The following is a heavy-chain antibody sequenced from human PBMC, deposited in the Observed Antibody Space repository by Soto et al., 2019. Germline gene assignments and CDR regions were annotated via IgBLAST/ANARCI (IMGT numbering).Heavy chain of an antibody. CDR3: ARGPHYYYYYMDV. Sequence: GGSLRLSCAASGFTFSNYWMYWVRQAPGEGLVWVSRINSDGTTTTYADSVKGRFTISRDNAKNTLYLQMNSLRAEDTAVYYCARGPHYYYYYMDVWGKGTTVTVSS. V-gene: IGHV3-74*03. J-gene: IGHJ6*03. CDR1: GFTFSNYW. CDR2: INSDGTTT.